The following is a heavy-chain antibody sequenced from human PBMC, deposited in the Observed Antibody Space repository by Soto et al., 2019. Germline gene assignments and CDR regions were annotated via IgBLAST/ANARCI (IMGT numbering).Heavy chain of an antibody. CDR3: ARGGFGVAVASFDS. CDR2: TYYRSRWYN. D-gene: IGHD6-19*01. CDR1: GDSVSSNSAA. J-gene: IGHJ4*02. Sequence: SQTLSLTCAISGDSVSSNSAAWNWIRQSPSRGLEWLGRTYYRSRWYNDYAVSVKSRMTVNPDTSRNQFSLQLNSVTPEDTAVYYCARGGFGVAVASFDSWGQGTLVTVSS. V-gene: IGHV6-1*01.